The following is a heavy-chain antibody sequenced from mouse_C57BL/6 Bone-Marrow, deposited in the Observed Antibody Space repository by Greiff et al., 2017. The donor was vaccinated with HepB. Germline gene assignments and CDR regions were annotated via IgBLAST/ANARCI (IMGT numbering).Heavy chain of an antibody. Sequence: VQLQQPGAELVKPGASVKLSCKASGYTFTSYWMHWVKQRPGQGLEWIGMIHPNSGSTNYNEKFKSKATLTVDKSSSTAYMQLSSLTSEDSAVYYCARSETGTGGYYFDYWGQGTTLTVSS. D-gene: IGHD4-1*01. J-gene: IGHJ2*01. CDR2: IHPNSGST. V-gene: IGHV1-64*01. CDR3: ARSETGTGGYYFDY. CDR1: GYTFTSYW.